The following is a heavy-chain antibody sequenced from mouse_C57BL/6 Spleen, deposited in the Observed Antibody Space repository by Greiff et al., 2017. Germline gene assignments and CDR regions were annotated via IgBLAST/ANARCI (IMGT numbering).Heavy chain of an antibody. Sequence: QVQLQQPGAELVMPGASVKLSCKASGYTFTSYWMHWVKQRPGQGLEWIGEIDSSDSYTNYNQKFKGKSTLTVDKSSSTAYMQLSSLTSEDSAVYYCARRDYYGSSRYWYFDVWGTGTTVTVSS. CDR2: IDSSDSYT. CDR3: ARRDYYGSSRYWYFDV. D-gene: IGHD1-1*01. CDR1: GYTFTSYW. J-gene: IGHJ1*03. V-gene: IGHV1-69*01.